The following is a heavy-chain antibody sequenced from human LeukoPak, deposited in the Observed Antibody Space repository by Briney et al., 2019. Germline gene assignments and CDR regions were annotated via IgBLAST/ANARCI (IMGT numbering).Heavy chain of an antibody. D-gene: IGHD5-12*01. J-gene: IGHJ4*02. Sequence: SVKVSCKASGGTFSSYAISWVRQAPGQGLEWMGGIIPILGIANYAQKFQGRVTITADKSTSTAYMELSSLRSEDTAVYYCATRRGYSGYESHDYWGQGTLVTVSS. CDR3: ATRRGYSGYESHDY. V-gene: IGHV1-69*10. CDR1: GGTFSSYA. CDR2: IIPILGIA.